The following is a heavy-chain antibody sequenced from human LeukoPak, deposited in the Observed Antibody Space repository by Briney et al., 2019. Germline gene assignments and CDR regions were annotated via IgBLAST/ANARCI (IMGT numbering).Heavy chain of an antibody. Sequence: SVKVSCKASGGTFSSYAISWVRQAPGQGLEWMGGIIPIFGTANYAQKFQSRVTITADESTSTAYMELSSLRSEDTAVYYCASAYCSGGSCYNPLDAFDIWGQGTMVTVSS. J-gene: IGHJ3*02. D-gene: IGHD2-15*01. V-gene: IGHV1-69*13. CDR1: GGTFSSYA. CDR2: IIPIFGTA. CDR3: ASAYCSGGSCYNPLDAFDI.